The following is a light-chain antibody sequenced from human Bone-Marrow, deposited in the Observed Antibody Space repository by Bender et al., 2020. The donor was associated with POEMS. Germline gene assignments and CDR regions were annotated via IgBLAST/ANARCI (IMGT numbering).Light chain of an antibody. CDR1: SGDIASNY. J-gene: IGLJ2*01. Sequence: NFMLTQPLSLSESPGKTVTISCTRSSGDIASNYVQWYQQRPGSAPTTVIVEDSQRPSGVPDRFSASIDSSSNSASLTISGLQAEDEADYYCSSYTSSTTLVFGGGTKLTVL. V-gene: IGLV6-57*04. CDR3: SSYTSSTTLV. CDR2: EDS.